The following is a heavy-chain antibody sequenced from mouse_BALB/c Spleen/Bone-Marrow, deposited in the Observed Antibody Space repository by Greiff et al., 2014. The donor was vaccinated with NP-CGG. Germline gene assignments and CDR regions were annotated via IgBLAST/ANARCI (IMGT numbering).Heavy chain of an antibody. Sequence: VMLVESGPGLVAPSQSLSITCTVPGFSLTSYGVHWVRQPPGKVLEWLGVIWAGGSTNYSSALMSRLSISKDNSKSQVFLKMNSLQTDDTAMYYCARGPYYEGAMDYWGQGTSVTVSS. D-gene: IGHD1-1*01. V-gene: IGHV2-9*02. CDR1: GFSLTSYG. CDR2: IWAGGST. J-gene: IGHJ4*01. CDR3: ARGPYYEGAMDY.